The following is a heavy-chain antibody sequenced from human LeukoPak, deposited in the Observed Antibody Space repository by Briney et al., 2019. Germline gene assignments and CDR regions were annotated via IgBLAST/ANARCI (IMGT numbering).Heavy chain of an antibody. D-gene: IGHD2-21*02. Sequence: ASVKVSCKASGYTFTSYYMHWVRQAPGQGLEWMGIINPSGGSTSYAQKFQGRVTMTRDTSTSTVYMELSSLRSEDTAVYYCARDLDTVVVTPRPYWYFDLWGRGTLVTVPS. CDR3: ARDLDTVVVTPRPYWYFDL. CDR2: INPSGGST. V-gene: IGHV1-46*01. CDR1: GYTFTSYY. J-gene: IGHJ2*01.